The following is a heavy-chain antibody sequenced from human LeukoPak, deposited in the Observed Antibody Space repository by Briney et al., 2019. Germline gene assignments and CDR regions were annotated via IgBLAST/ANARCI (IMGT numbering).Heavy chain of an antibody. Sequence: TGGSLRLSCAASGFTLSGFAMHWVRQAPGKGLEWVAVLLHDGSEKYYADSVKGRFTISRDTSKNMVYLQMNSLRAEETAVYYCARNENSGWGYFDYWGQGTLVTVSS. CDR2: LLHDGSEK. D-gene: IGHD5-12*01. V-gene: IGHV3-30-3*01. J-gene: IGHJ4*02. CDR1: GFTLSGFA. CDR3: ARNENSGWGYFDY.